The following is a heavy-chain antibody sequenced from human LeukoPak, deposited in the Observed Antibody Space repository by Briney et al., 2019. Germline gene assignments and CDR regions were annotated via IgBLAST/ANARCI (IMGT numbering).Heavy chain of an antibody. V-gene: IGHV1-2*02. CDR3: AIQPWGSGNNWYFDL. D-gene: IGHD7-27*01. CDR1: GYTFTAYY. Sequence: ASVKVSCKASGYTFTAYYIHWVRQAPGQGLEWMGWISPNSGGTDYAQKFKGRVTMTRDTSISTTYVELSSLTSDDTAVYYCAIQPWGSGNNWYFDLWGRGSLVTVSS. J-gene: IGHJ2*01. CDR2: ISPNSGGT.